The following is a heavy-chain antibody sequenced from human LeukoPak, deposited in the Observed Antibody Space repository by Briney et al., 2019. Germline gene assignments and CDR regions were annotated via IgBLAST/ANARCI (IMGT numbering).Heavy chain of an antibody. CDR3: ARGWTAGIAAH. CDR1: GGSISSGGYY. CDR2: IYYSGST. V-gene: IGHV4-31*03. D-gene: IGHD6-13*01. J-gene: IGHJ4*02. Sequence: SQTLSLTCTVSGGSISSGGYYWSWIRQHPGKGLEWIGYIYYSGSTYYNPPLKSRVTISVDTSKNQFSLKLSSVTAADTAVYYCARGWTAGIAAHWGQGTLVTVSS.